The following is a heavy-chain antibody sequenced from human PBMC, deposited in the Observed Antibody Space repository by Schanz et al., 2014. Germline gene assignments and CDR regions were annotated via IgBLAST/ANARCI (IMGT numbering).Heavy chain of an antibody. J-gene: IGHJ5*02. D-gene: IGHD6-13*01. CDR3: ARGGGAAAST. Sequence: EVQLVESGGGLIHPGGSLRLSCAVSGFTVSTNYMTWVRQAPGKGLECVSVLYTGGSTFYAESVRGRFFISRDSSKNTLFLHMNSLRAEDTAVYYCARGGGAAASTWGQGTLVTVSS. CDR2: LYTGGST. CDR1: GFTVSTNY. V-gene: IGHV3-53*01.